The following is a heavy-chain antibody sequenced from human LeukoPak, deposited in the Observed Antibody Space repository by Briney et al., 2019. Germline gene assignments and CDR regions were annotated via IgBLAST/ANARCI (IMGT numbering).Heavy chain of an antibody. V-gene: IGHV3-64*04. D-gene: IGHD3-22*01. CDR2: ISNNGGSS. CDR3: AKDQVWIVVGSFDY. J-gene: IGHJ4*02. CDR1: GFTFSAYA. Sequence: GGSLRLSCSASGFTFSAYAMYWVRQAPGKGLEYVSGISNNGGSSFYADSVKGRFTISRDNSKNTLYLQMTSLRAEDTAVYYCAKDQVWIVVGSFDYWGQGTLVTVSS.